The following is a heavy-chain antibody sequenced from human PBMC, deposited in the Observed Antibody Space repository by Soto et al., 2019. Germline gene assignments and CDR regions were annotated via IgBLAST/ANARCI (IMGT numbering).Heavy chain of an antibody. D-gene: IGHD4-17*01. CDR1: GYSYTSYF. CDR2: INPNDGTT. V-gene: IGHV1-46*01. CDR3: ARINYGVGRAFDI. J-gene: IGHJ3*02. Sequence: ASVKVSCKASGYSYTSYFMNWVRQDPGQGLEWMVIINPNDGTTTYAPKFQGRVAMTRDTSTNTVYMELTSLRSEDTAVYFCARINYGVGRAFDIWGQGTMVTVSS.